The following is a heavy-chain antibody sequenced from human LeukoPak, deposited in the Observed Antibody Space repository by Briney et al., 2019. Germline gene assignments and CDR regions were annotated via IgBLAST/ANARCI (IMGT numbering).Heavy chain of an antibody. CDR1: GGTFSSYA. V-gene: IGHV1-69*05. Sequence: SVKVSCKASGGTFSSYAISWVRQAPGQGLEWMGGIIPIFGTANYAQKFQGRVTITTDESTSTAYMELSSLRSEDTAVYYCARERAYYGSGSPHYYFDYWGQGTLLTVSS. CDR3: ARERAYYGSGSPHYYFDY. D-gene: IGHD3-10*01. J-gene: IGHJ4*02. CDR2: IIPIFGTA.